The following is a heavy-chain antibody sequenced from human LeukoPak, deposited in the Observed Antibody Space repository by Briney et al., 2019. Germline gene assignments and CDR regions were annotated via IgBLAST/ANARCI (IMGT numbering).Heavy chain of an antibody. J-gene: IGHJ4*02. V-gene: IGHV3-53*01. Sequence: PGGSLRLSCAASGFTVSRNYMSCVRQAPGKGLDWVSVIYSGGSTYYSDSVKGRFTISRDNSKNTLYLQMNSLRAEDTAVYYCARSRGSGSYDYWGQGTLVTVSS. CDR2: IYSGGST. CDR3: ARSRGSGSYDY. D-gene: IGHD3-10*01. CDR1: GFTVSRNY.